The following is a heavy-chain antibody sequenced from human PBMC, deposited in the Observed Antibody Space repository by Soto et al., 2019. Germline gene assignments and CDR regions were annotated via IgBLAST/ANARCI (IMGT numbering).Heavy chain of an antibody. J-gene: IGHJ6*02. CDR2: INHSGST. V-gene: IGHV4-34*01. CDR1: GGSFSGYY. D-gene: IGHD2-2*01. Sequence: AETLSLTCAVYGGSFSGYYWTWIRQPPGKGLEWIVDINHSGSTNYNSSLKSRVTISVDTSNKQLSLKLRSVTAADTAVYYCAREEVPQWFTRGYYGMDVWGQGTTVTVSS. CDR3: AREEVPQWFTRGYYGMDV.